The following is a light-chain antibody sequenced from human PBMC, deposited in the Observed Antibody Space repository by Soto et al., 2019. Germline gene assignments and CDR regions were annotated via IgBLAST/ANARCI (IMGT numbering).Light chain of an antibody. CDR2: EVI. CDR1: SSDVGKYDR. J-gene: IGLJ1*01. CDR3: SSYMSTSRYV. V-gene: IGLV2-18*02. Sequence: QSALTQPPSVSGSPGQSVTTSCTGTSSDVGKYDRVSWYQQPPGTAPKLIIYEVINRPSGVPARFSGSKSGNTASLTISGLQAEDEADYCSSYMSTSRYVFGAGTKLTVL.